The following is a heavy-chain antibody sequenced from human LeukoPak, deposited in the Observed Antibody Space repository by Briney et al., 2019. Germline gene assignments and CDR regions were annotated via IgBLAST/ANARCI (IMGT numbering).Heavy chain of an antibody. J-gene: IGHJ4*02. D-gene: IGHD2-15*01. CDR1: GGTFSSYA. Sequence: SVKVSCKASGGTFSSYAISWVRQAPGQGLECMGGIIPIFGTANYAQKFQGRVTITTDESTSTAYMELSSLRSEDTAVYYCARGGRNCSGGSCPYYFDYWGQGTLVTVSS. V-gene: IGHV1-69*05. CDR3: ARGGRNCSGGSCPYYFDY. CDR2: IIPIFGTA.